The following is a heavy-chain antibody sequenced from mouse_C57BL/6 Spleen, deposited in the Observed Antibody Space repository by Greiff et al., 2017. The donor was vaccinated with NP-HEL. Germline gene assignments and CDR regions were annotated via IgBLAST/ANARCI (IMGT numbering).Heavy chain of an antibody. CDR1: GFTFSSYA. V-gene: IGHV5-4*03. Sequence: EVKLQESGGGLVKPGGSLKLSCAASGFTFSSYAMSWVRQTPEKRLEWVATISDGGSYTYYPDNVKGRFTISRDNAKNNLYLQMSHLKSEDTARYYCAKSHFDYWGQGTTLTVSS. CDR2: ISDGGSYT. CDR3: AKSHFDY. J-gene: IGHJ2*01.